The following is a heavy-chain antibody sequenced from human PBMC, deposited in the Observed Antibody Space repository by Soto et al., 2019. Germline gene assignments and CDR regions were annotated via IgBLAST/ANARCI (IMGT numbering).Heavy chain of an antibody. CDR1: GFTFSRYS. Sequence: GGSLRLSCTASGFTFSRYSLNWVRQAPGKGLEWVSSISSGSNYIDYADSVKGRFTISRDNAKSSLYLQMNSLRVDDTAFYYCARDPGIDDYTPLDYWGQGTLVTVSS. CDR2: ISSGSNYI. J-gene: IGHJ4*02. D-gene: IGHD3-16*01. V-gene: IGHV3-21*01. CDR3: ARDPGIDDYTPLDY.